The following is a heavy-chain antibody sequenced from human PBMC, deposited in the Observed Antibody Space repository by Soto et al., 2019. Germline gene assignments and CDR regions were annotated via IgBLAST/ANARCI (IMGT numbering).Heavy chain of an antibody. CDR2: IIPIFGTA. D-gene: IGHD3-22*01. CDR1: GGTFSSYS. CDR3: ARVFEAYYYDSSGYYAGY. Sequence: ASVKVSCKASGGTFSSYSISWVRQAPGQGLEWMGGIIPIFGTANYAQKFQGRVTITADESTSTAYMELSSLRSEDTAVYYCARVFEAYYYDSSGYYAGYWGQGTLVTVSS. J-gene: IGHJ4*02. V-gene: IGHV1-69*13.